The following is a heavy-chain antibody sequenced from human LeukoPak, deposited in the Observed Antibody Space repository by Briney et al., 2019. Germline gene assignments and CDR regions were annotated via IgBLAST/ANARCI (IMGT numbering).Heavy chain of an antibody. CDR2: IYYSGSS. V-gene: IGHV4-59*08. CDR1: GGSISGYH. J-gene: IGHJ4*02. CDR3: ARHAYDFWSGKLDY. Sequence: SETLSLTCNVSGGSISGYHWSWIRQPPGKGLEWPGYIYYSGSSNYNPSLKSRVTISVDTSKNQFSLKLSSVTAADTAVYYCARHAYDFWSGKLDYWGQGTLVTVSS. D-gene: IGHD3-3*01.